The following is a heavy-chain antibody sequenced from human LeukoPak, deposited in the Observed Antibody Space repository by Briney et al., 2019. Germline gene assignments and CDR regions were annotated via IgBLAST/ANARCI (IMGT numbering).Heavy chain of an antibody. CDR2: IIPILGIA. V-gene: IGHV1-69*04. D-gene: IGHD5-18*01. J-gene: IGHJ5*02. CDR3: ASSTTWIQLWFDP. Sequence: SVKVSCKASGGTFSSYAIIWVRQAPGQGLEWMGRIIPILGIANYAQKFQGRVTITADKSTSTAYMELSSLRSEDTAVYYCASSTTWIQLWFDPWGQGTLVTVSS. CDR1: GGTFSSYA.